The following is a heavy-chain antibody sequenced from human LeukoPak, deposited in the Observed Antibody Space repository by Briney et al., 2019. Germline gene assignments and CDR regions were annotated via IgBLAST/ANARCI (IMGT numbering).Heavy chain of an antibody. J-gene: IGHJ4*02. CDR2: IYYSGST. CDR1: GFTVSSNY. D-gene: IGHD3-3*01. Sequence: PGGSLRLSCAASGFTVSSNYMSWIRQPPGKGLEWIGYIYYSGSTNYNPSLKSRVTISVDTSKNQFSLKLSSVTAADTAVYYCARQVEWPYYFDYWGQGTLVTVPS. CDR3: ARQVEWPYYFDY. V-gene: IGHV4-59*08.